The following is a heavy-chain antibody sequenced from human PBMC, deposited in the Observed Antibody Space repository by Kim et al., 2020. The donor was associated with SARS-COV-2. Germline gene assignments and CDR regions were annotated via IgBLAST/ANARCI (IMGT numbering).Heavy chain of an antibody. V-gene: IGHV4-39*07. CDR3: ARVQRGKYGSGTQDFDY. D-gene: IGHD3-10*01. J-gene: IGHJ4*02. Sequence: RKSRVTITVDTSKNQFSLKLSSVTAADTAVYYCARVQRGKYGSGTQDFDYWGQGTLVTVSS.